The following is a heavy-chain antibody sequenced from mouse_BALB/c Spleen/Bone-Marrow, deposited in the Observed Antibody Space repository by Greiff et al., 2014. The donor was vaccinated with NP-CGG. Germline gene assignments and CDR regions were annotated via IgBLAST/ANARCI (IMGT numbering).Heavy chain of an antibody. CDR1: GYTLTSYY. CDR2: INPNNDGT. Sequence: QVQLKESGAELVKPGASVKLSCKASGYTLTSYYMYWVKQRPGQGLEWIGEINPNNDGTNFNEKFKSKATLTVDKSSSTAYMQLSSLTSEDSAVYYCARAAYDPYAMDYWGQGTSVTVSS. J-gene: IGHJ4*01. D-gene: IGHD2-3*01. CDR3: ARAAYDPYAMDY. V-gene: IGHV1S81*02.